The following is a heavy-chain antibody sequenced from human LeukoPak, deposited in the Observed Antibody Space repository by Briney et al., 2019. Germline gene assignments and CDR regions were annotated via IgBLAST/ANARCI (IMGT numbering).Heavy chain of an antibody. D-gene: IGHD1-26*01. J-gene: IGHJ4*02. V-gene: IGHV4-59*01. CDR2: FYYSGST. CDR1: GGSISSSY. CDR3: ARDHVGYYFDY. Sequence: SETLSLTCTVSGGSISSSYWSWIRQPPGKGLEWIGYFYYSGSTNYNPSLKSRVTISVDTSKNQFSLKLSSVTAADTAVYYCARDHVGYYFDYWGQGTLVTVSS.